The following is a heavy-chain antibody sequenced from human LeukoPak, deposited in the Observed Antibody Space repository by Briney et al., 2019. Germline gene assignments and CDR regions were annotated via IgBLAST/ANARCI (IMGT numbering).Heavy chain of an antibody. CDR1: GFTFSSYS. J-gene: IGHJ4*02. CDR2: ISSSSSYI. D-gene: IGHD3-3*01. CDR3: ARGTIFGVVITLFDY. Sequence: GGSLRLSCAASGFTFSSYSMNWVRQAPGKGLEWVSSISSSSSYIYYADSVKGRFTIPRDNAKNSLYLQMNSLRAEDTAVYYCARGTIFGVVITLFDYWGQGTLVTVSS. V-gene: IGHV3-21*01.